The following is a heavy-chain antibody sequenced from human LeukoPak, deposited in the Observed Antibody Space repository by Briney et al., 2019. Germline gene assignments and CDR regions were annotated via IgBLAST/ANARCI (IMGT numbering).Heavy chain of an antibody. CDR3: ARGRDSGSFIIDY. V-gene: IGHV3-48*01. CDR1: GFTFSSYA. J-gene: IGHJ4*02. D-gene: IGHD3-10*01. CDR2: TSSSSGST. Sequence: PGGSLRLSCAAPGFTFSSYAMNWVRQAPGKGLEWLSFTSSSSGSTHYADSVKGRFTISRDNAKNSLHLQMNSLRAEDTAVYYCARGRDSGSFIIDYWGQGTLVTVSS.